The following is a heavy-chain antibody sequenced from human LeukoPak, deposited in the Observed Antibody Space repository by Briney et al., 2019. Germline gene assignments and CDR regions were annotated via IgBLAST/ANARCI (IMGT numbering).Heavy chain of an antibody. D-gene: IGHD3-22*01. V-gene: IGHV3-7*01. CDR3: ASYYYDSSGYPGDY. CDR1: GFTFSSYW. J-gene: IGHJ4*02. Sequence: GGSLRLSCAASGFTFSSYWMSWVRQAPGKGLEWVATIRQDGSQKYYVDSVKGRFTISRDNAKNSLYLQMNSLRAEDTAVYYCASYYYDSSGYPGDYWGQGTLVTVSS. CDR2: IRQDGSQK.